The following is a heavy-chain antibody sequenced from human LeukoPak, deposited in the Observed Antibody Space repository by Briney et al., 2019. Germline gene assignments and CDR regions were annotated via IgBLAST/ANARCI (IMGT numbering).Heavy chain of an antibody. V-gene: IGHV3-23*01. CDR3: AKDQSHGGDWRGDAFDI. J-gene: IGHJ3*02. CDR2: ISGSGGST. D-gene: IGHD2-21*02. CDR1: GFTFSSYG. Sequence: PGGSLRLSCAASGFTFSSYGMSWLRQAPGKGPEGVSAISGSGGSTYYADSVKGRFTISRDNSKNTLYLQMNSLRAEDTAVYYCAKDQSHGGDWRGDAFDIWGQGTMVTVS.